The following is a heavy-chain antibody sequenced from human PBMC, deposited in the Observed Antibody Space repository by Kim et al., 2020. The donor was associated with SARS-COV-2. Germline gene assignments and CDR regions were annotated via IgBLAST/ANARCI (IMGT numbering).Heavy chain of an antibody. CDR3: ARDDRVGAFDY. CDR2: YI. D-gene: IGHD1-26*01. Sequence: YIYYADSVKGRFTISRDNAKNSLFLQMNSLRAEDTAVYYCARDDRVGAFDYWGQGTLVTVSS. J-gene: IGHJ4*02. V-gene: IGHV3-21*01.